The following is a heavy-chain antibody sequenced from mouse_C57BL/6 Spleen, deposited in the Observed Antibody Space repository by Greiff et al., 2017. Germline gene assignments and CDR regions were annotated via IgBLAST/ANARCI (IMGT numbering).Heavy chain of an antibody. CDR2: ISSGGSYT. J-gene: IGHJ3*01. D-gene: IGHD1-1*01. V-gene: IGHV5-6*01. CDR1: GFTFSSYG. CDR3: ARPTTGGAWFAY. Sequence: EVNVVESGGDLVKPGGSLKLSCAASGFTFSSYGMSWVRQTPDKRLEWVATISSGGSYTYYPDSVKGRFTISRDNAKNTLYLQMSSLKSEDTAMYYCARPTTGGAWFAYWGQGTLVTVSA.